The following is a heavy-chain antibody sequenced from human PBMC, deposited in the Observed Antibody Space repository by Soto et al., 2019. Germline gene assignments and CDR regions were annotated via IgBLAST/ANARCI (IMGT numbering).Heavy chain of an antibody. CDR2: IYSSGST. Sequence: SETLSLTCTVTGGAISGYYWTWIRQSDGEGLEWIGRIYSSGSTNYNPSLKSRVTISLDTSMNYFSLRLSSVTAADTAVYYCARGQRFSDWFDPWGQGTLVTSPQ. J-gene: IGHJ5*02. D-gene: IGHD3-3*01. V-gene: IGHV4-4*07. CDR1: GGAISGYY. CDR3: ARGQRFSDWFDP.